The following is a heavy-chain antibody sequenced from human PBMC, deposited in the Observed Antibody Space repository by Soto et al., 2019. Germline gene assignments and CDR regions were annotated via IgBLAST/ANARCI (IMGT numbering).Heavy chain of an antibody. CDR1: GFTFSSYA. V-gene: IGHV3-23*01. D-gene: IGHD5-12*01. CDR2: ISTSGCST. J-gene: IGHJ4*02. Sequence: EVQLLESGGGLVQPGGSLRLSCAASGFTFSSYAMSWVRQAPGKGLELVSAISTSGCSTYYADSVKGRFTISRDNSKNTLYLQMNSLRAEDTAVYYCAKKAGYSGYEPLDYCAQGPMVTVSS. CDR3: AKKAGYSGYEPLDY.